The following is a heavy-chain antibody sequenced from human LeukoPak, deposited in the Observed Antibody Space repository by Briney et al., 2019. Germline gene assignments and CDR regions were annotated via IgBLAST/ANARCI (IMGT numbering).Heavy chain of an antibody. Sequence: ASVKVSCKASGYTFTGYYMHWVRQAPGQGLEWIGWINPNSGGTNYAQKFRGRVTMTRDTSISTAYMELSRLRSDDTAVYYCARDYGGTLDFDYWGQGTLVTVSS. CDR2: INPNSGGT. D-gene: IGHD4-23*01. CDR3: ARDYGGTLDFDY. V-gene: IGHV1-2*02. J-gene: IGHJ4*02. CDR1: GYTFTGYY.